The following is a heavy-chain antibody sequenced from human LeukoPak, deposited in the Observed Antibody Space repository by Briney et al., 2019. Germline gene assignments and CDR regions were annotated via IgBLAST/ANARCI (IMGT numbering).Heavy chain of an antibody. D-gene: IGHD2-2*01. V-gene: IGHV3-30*04. J-gene: IGHJ4*02. CDR2: ISYDGSNK. Sequence: GGSLRLSCAASGFTFSSYAMHWVRQAPGKGLEWVAVISYDGSNKYYADSVKGRFTISRDNSKNTLYLQMNSLRAEDTAVYYCAKDLLFYCSSTSCYGGDYWGQGTLVTVSS. CDR3: AKDLLFYCSSTSCYGGDY. CDR1: GFTFSSYA.